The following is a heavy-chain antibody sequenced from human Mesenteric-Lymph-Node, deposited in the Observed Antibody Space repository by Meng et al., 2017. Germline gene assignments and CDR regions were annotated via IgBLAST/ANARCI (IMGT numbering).Heavy chain of an antibody. J-gene: IGHJ5*02. D-gene: IGHD3-22*01. CDR2: INPNSGGT. V-gene: IGHV1-2*02. CDR1: GYTFTGYY. Sequence: ASVKVSCKASGYTFTGYYMHWVRQAPGQGLEWMGWINPNSGGTNYAQKFQGRVTMTRDTSISTAYMELSRLRSDDTAVYYCATAYDSSGYLGWFDPWGQGTLVTVSS. CDR3: ATAYDSSGYLGWFDP.